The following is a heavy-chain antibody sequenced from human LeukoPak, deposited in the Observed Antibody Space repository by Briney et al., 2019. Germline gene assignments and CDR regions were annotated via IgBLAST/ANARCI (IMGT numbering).Heavy chain of an antibody. V-gene: IGHV1-2*04. CDR2: INPNSGGT. CDR3: ARDGALTGYPAGGDY. Sequence: ASVKVSCKASGYTFTGYYMHWVRQAPGQELEWMGWINPNSGGTNYAQKFQGWVTMTRDTSISTAYMEPSRLRSDDTAVYYCARDGALTGYPAGGDYWGQGTLVTVSS. CDR1: GYTFTGYY. J-gene: IGHJ4*02. D-gene: IGHD3-9*01.